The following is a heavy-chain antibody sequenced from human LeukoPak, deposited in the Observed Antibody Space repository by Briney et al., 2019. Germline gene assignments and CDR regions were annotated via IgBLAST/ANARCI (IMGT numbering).Heavy chain of an antibody. CDR3: ATLYCSGGSRPYYDY. V-gene: IGHV3-21*01. D-gene: IGHD2-15*01. CDR1: GFTFSSYN. J-gene: IGHJ4*02. Sequence: GGSLRLSCAASGFTFSSYNMNWVRQAPGKGLEWVSSISRSSDYIYYADSVKGRFTVSRDNAKNSLFLQMNSLRAEDTAVYYCATLYCSGGSRPYYDYWGQGTLVTVSS. CDR2: ISRSSDYI.